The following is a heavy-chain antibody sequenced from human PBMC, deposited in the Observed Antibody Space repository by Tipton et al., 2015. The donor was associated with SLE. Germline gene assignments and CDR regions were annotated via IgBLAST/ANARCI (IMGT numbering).Heavy chain of an antibody. CDR3: ARGGVGGYDYFDY. Sequence: TLSLTCTVSGGSISSGSYYWSWIRQPAGKGLEWIGHMYNSGSPDYNPSLKSRVTISGDTSKNQFFLKMSSVTAADTAIYYCARGGVGGYDYFDYWGQGTLVTVSS. CDR2: MYNSGSP. V-gene: IGHV4-61*09. D-gene: IGHD5-12*01. J-gene: IGHJ4*02. CDR1: GGSISSGSYY.